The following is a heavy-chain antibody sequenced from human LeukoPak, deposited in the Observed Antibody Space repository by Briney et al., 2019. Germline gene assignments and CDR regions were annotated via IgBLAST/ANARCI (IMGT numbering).Heavy chain of an antibody. D-gene: IGHD6-13*01. V-gene: IGHV3-30*03. CDR1: GFTFSSYG. Sequence: GGSLRLSCTASGFTFSSYGMHWVRQAPGEGLEWVALISSDGNNKYYADPVKGRFSISRDNSKNTLYLQMNSLRTDDTAVYYCARIGYSISWSGDYWGQGSLVTVSS. J-gene: IGHJ4*02. CDR2: ISSDGNNK. CDR3: ARIGYSISWSGDY.